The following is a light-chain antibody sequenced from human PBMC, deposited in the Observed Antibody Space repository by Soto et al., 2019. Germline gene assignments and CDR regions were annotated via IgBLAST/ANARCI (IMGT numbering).Light chain of an antibody. V-gene: IGKV3-11*01. CDR2: DAY. CDR3: QQRHMWPIT. Sequence: EVVLTQSPVTLSLSPGERATLSCRASQRFRVLLARYQQKPGQAPRLLIYDAYNRATGIPPRFSGSGCGTDFTLTISSLEPEDSAVYYCQQRHMWPITFGQGTRLEIK. J-gene: IGKJ5*01. CDR1: QRFRVL.